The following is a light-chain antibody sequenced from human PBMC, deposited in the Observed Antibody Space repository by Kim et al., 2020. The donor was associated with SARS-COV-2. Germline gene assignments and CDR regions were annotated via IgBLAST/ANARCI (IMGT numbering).Light chain of an antibody. CDR2: GKN. Sequence: SSELTQDPAVSVALGQTVRITCQGDSLRIYYASWYRQKPGQAPVLVIYGKNNRPSGIPDRFSGSSSGNTASLTITGAQAEDEADYYCNSRDSSDNHLWVFGGGTKVTVL. J-gene: IGLJ3*02. CDR3: NSRDSSDNHLWV. V-gene: IGLV3-19*01. CDR1: SLRIYY.